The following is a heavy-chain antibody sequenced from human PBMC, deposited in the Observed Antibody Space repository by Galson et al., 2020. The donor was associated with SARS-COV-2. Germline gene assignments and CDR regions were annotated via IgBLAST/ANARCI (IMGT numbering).Heavy chain of an antibody. J-gene: IGHJ6*02. Sequence: SETLSLTCTVSGASIRSGSYYWSWIRQPAGKGLAWIGRIYKSGNTNYNPSLWSQVTISVDTSKNQFSLKLTSVTAADTAVYYCARGNSPCVTIFGVLTGTCGMDVWGQGTTVTVSS. CDR3: ARGNSPCVTIFGVLTGTCGMDV. CDR1: GASIRSGSYY. V-gene: IGHV4-61*02. D-gene: IGHD3-3*01. CDR2: IYKSGNT.